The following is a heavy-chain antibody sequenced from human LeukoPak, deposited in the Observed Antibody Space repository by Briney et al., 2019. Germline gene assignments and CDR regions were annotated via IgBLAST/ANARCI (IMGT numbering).Heavy chain of an antibody. D-gene: IGHD2-2*01. CDR1: GGSISSYY. CDR3: AREGVVVPAAIGMDV. Sequence: SETLSLTCTVSGGSISSYYWSWTRRPPGKGLEWIGYIYYSGSTNYNPSLKSRVTISVDTSKNQFSLKLSSVTAADTAVYYCAREGVVVPAAIGMDVWGQGTTVTVSS. V-gene: IGHV4-59*01. J-gene: IGHJ6*02. CDR2: IYYSGST.